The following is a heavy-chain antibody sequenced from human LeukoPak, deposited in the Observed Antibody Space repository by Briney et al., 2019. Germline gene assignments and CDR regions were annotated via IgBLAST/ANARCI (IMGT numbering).Heavy chain of an antibody. Sequence: GSGPTLVKPTQTLTLTCTFSGFSLSTSGVGVGWIRQPPGKALEWLALIYWDDDKRYSPSLKSRLTITKDTSKNQVVLTMTNMDPVDTATYYCAHFRSFIITDFWLPNMGFDYWGQGTLVTVSS. CDR3: AHFRSFIITDFWLPNMGFDY. J-gene: IGHJ4*02. V-gene: IGHV2-5*02. CDR1: GFSLSTSGVG. CDR2: IYWDDDK. D-gene: IGHD3-10*01.